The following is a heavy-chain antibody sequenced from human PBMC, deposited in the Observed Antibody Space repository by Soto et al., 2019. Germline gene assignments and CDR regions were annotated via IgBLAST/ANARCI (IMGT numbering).Heavy chain of an antibody. Sequence: ASVKVSCKASGYTFTNYGVSWVRQAPGQGLEWMGWIGGYKGNTNYAQKLQGRVTLTTDTSTSTAYMELRSLRSDDTAVYYCATGGYCISTSCYGPYYYGMDVWGQGTTVTVSS. J-gene: IGHJ6*02. CDR1: GYTFTNYG. CDR3: ATGGYCISTSCYGPYYYGMDV. CDR2: IGGYKGNT. D-gene: IGHD2-2*01. V-gene: IGHV1-18*01.